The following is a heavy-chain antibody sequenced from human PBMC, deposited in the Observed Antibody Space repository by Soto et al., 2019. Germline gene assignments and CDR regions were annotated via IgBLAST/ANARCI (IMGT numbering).Heavy chain of an antibody. CDR3: ARAGREYYGDSGGAFDI. CDR1: GYTFTSYA. J-gene: IGHJ3*02. Sequence: ASVKVSCKASGYTFTSYAMHWVRQAPGQRLEWMGWINAGNGNTKYSQKFQGRVTITRDTSASTAYMELSSLRSEDTAVYYCARAGREYYGDSGGAFDIWGQGTMVTVSS. V-gene: IGHV1-3*01. D-gene: IGHD4-17*01. CDR2: INAGNGNT.